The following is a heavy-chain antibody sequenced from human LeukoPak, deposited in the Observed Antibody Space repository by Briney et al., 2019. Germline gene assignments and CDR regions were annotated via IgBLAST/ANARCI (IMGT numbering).Heavy chain of an antibody. V-gene: IGHV4-59*08. CDR1: GGSISSYY. J-gene: IGHJ5*02. CDR2: IYYSGST. CDR3: ARRVLRYFDWLGGGYNWFDP. Sequence: PSETLSLTCTVSGGSISSYYWSWIRQPPGKGLEWIGYIYYSGSTNYNPSLKSRVTISVDTSKNQFSLKLSSVTAADTAVYYCARRVLRYFDWLGGGYNWFDPWGQGTLVTVSS. D-gene: IGHD3-9*01.